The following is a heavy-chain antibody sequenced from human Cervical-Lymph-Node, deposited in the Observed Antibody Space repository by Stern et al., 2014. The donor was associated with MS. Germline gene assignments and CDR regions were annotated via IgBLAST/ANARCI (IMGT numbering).Heavy chain of an antibody. CDR2: IYYSGTT. V-gene: IGHV4-31*03. J-gene: IGHJ6*02. Sequence: QVQLVESGPGLVKPSQTLSLTCTVSGGSVSSDNYYWTWIRQHPGKGLEWIGHIYYSGTTYYNPSLKSRVTISIDTSKNQFSLNLNSVTAADTAMYYCARDQFTTSLDVWGQGTTVTVSS. CDR3: ARDQFTTSLDV. D-gene: IGHD2-2*01. CDR1: GGSVSSDNYY.